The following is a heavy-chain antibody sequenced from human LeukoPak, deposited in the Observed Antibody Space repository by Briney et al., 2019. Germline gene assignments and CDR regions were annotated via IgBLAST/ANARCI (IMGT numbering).Heavy chain of an antibody. CDR1: GFTFSSYA. D-gene: IGHD3-22*01. CDR2: ISGSGGST. J-gene: IGHJ3*02. CDR3: AKVRSITMIVVVRLAFDI. Sequence: GGSLRLSCVASGFTFSSYAMSWVRQAPGKGLEWVSAISGSGGSTYYADSVKGRFTISRDNSKNTLYLQMNSLRAEDTAVYYCAKVRSITMIVVVRLAFDIWGQGAMVTVSS. V-gene: IGHV3-23*01.